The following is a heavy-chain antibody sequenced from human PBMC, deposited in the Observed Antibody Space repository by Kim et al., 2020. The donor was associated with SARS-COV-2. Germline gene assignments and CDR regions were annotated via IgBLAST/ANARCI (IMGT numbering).Heavy chain of an antibody. Sequence: ASVKVSCKASGYTFTSYGISWVRQAPGQGLECMGWISAYNGNTNYAQKLQGRVTMTTDTSTSTAYMELRSLRSDDTAVYYCARDLNSQHTRVSAARPSDYYYGMDVWGQGTTVTVSS. V-gene: IGHV1-18*01. CDR2: ISAYNGNT. D-gene: IGHD6-6*01. CDR1: GYTFTSYG. CDR3: ARDLNSQHTRVSAARPSDYYYGMDV. J-gene: IGHJ6*02.